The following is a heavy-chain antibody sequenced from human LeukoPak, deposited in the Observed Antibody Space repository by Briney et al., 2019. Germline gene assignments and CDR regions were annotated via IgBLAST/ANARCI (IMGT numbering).Heavy chain of an antibody. CDR3: VRRCSSSSCPLDY. CDR1: GFTFSSYD. D-gene: IGHD2-2*01. Sequence: PGGSLRLSCAASGFTFSSYDMHWVRQVTGKGLKWVSSIDTAGDTYYPGSVKGRFTISRENAKNSLYLQMNSLRAGDTAVYYCVRRCSSSSCPLDYWGQGTLVTVSS. V-gene: IGHV3-13*01. CDR2: IDTAGDT. J-gene: IGHJ4*02.